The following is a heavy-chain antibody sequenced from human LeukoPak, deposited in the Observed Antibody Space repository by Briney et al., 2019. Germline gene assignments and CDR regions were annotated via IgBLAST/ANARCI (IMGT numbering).Heavy chain of an antibody. CDR2: ISGDGRNI. J-gene: IGHJ6*02. CDR3: TRDLMDYDVSTGLHHYYMDV. V-gene: IGHV3-74*01. Sequence: GGSLRLSCVASGFTFSSYWMHWVRQDPRKGMVWVSRISGDGRNINYADSVRGRFTISRDNAKNTLYLQMNTLRVEDTAVYYCTRDLMDYDVSTGLHHYYMDVWGQGTTVTVSS. D-gene: IGHD3-9*01. CDR1: GFTFSSYW.